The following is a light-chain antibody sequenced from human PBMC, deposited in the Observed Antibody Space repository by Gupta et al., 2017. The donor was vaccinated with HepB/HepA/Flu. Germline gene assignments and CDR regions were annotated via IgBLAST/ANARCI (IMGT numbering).Light chain of an antibody. CDR2: WAS. J-gene: IGKJ2*04. Sequence: NVITQSPDSLSVSLGERATINCKSSQSVLYSSNNKNYLAWYQQKPGQPPKVLIYWASTRESGVPDRFSGGGSGTDFTLTISSLQAEDVAVYYCQQYYSTPRSFGQGTKLEIK. V-gene: IGKV4-1*01. CDR3: QQYYSTPRS. CDR1: QSVLYSSNNKNY.